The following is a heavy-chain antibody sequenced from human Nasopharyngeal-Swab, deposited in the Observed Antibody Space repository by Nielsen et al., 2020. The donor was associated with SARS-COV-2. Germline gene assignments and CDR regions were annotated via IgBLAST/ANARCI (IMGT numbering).Heavy chain of an antibody. CDR2: ISGGGGGT. CDR3: AKEESSYDFWSGYVTNYYYNGMDV. D-gene: IGHD3-3*01. Sequence: GRQAPGKGLEWGSAISGGGGGTYYADSVKGRFTISRDNSKRTLYLQMNSLRAEDTAVYYCAKEESSYDFWSGYVTNYYYNGMDVWGQGTTVTVSS. V-gene: IGHV3-23*01. J-gene: IGHJ6*02.